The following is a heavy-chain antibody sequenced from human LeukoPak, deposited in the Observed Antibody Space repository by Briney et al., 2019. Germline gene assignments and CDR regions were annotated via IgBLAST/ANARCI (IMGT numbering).Heavy chain of an antibody. CDR2: ISGSGGST. Sequence: GGSLRLSCAASGFTFSSYAMSWVRQAPGKGLEWVSAISGSGGSTYYADSVKGRFTISRDNSKNTLYLQMNSLRAEDTAVYYCAKMRCSSTSCYPADHWGQGTLVTVSS. CDR1: GFTFSSYA. J-gene: IGHJ4*02. V-gene: IGHV3-23*01. CDR3: AKMRCSSTSCYPADH. D-gene: IGHD2-2*01.